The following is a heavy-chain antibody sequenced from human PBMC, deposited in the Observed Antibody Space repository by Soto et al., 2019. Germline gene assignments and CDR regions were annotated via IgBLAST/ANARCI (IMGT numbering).Heavy chain of an antibody. D-gene: IGHD6-13*01. CDR1: GYTFTSYA. Sequence: GASVKVSCKASGYTFTSYAMHWVRQAPGQRLEWMGWINAGNGNTKYSQKFQGRVTITRDTSASTAYMELSSLRSEDTAVYDCARGPRWPNYFDYWGQGTLVTVAS. J-gene: IGHJ4*02. V-gene: IGHV1-3*01. CDR3: ARGPRWPNYFDY. CDR2: INAGNGNT.